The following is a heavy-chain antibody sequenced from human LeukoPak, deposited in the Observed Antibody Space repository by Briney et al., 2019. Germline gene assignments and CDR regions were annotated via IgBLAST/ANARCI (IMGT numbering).Heavy chain of an antibody. CDR1: GFSFSDSA. V-gene: IGHV3-73*01. Sequence: SGGPLRLSCAASGFSFSDSAMHWVRQASGKGLEWVGRIRSKANSYATTYDASVKGRFAISRDDSKNTAYLQMNSLKTEDTAVYYCTAHGEYYDFWSGYYTTYYTRLDPWGQGTLVTVSS. D-gene: IGHD3-3*01. CDR2: IRSKANSYAT. J-gene: IGHJ5*02. CDR3: TAHGEYYDFWSGYYTTYYTRLDP.